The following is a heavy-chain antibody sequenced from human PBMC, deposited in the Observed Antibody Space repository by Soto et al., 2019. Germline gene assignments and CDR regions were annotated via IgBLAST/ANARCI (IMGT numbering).Heavy chain of an antibody. V-gene: IGHV1-46*01. D-gene: IGHD4-17*01. CDR1: GYTFTSYY. Sequence: QVHLVQSGAEVKKPGASVNVSCKASGYTFTSYYIHWVRQAPGQGFEWMGKIDPTGGTTTYAQQSRGRVTMTMYTSTSTVYLELNSLRSEDTAVYDCARGNLVGAINYYGMDVWGQGTTVTVSS. J-gene: IGHJ6*02. CDR2: IDPTGGTT. CDR3: ARGNLVGAINYYGMDV.